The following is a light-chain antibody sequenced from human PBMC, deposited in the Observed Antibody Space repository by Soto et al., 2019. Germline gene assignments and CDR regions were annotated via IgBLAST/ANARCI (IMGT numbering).Light chain of an antibody. Sequence: AIAMTQSPSSLSASVGDRVTITCRASQGIGSDLAWYQQRPGKAPKLLIYAVSSLQNGVPSRFSGSGSGTDFTLTISSLQPEDFATYYCLQDFNYLTFGGGTKVETK. J-gene: IGKJ4*01. CDR1: QGIGSD. CDR2: AVS. CDR3: LQDFNYLT. V-gene: IGKV1-6*01.